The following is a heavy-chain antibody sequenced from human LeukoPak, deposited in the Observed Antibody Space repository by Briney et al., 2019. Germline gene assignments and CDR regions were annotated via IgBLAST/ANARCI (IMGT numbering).Heavy chain of an antibody. D-gene: IGHD6-19*01. CDR3: ARGSGYSSGWYLYYFDY. J-gene: IGHJ4*02. Sequence: GRSLRLSCAASGFPFSTYDMHWVRQAPGKGLEWVAVISYDGSNKYYADSVKGRFTISRDNSKNTLYLQMNSLRAEDTAVYYCARGSGYSSGWYLYYFDYWGQGTLVTVSS. CDR2: ISYDGSNK. V-gene: IGHV3-30-3*01. CDR1: GFPFSTYD.